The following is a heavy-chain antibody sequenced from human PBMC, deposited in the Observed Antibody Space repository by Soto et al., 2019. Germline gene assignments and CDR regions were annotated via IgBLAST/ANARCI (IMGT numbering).Heavy chain of an antibody. CDR2: INHSGST. CDR3: ARDKITGLFDY. Sequence: SETLSLTCAVFGVSFSGYYWNWIRQPPGKGLEWIGEINHSGSTNYNPSLKIRVTILVDTSKNQFSLKLTSVTAADTAVYYCARDKITGLFDYWGQGTLVTVSS. D-gene: IGHD2-8*02. CDR1: GVSFSGYY. V-gene: IGHV4-34*01. J-gene: IGHJ4*02.